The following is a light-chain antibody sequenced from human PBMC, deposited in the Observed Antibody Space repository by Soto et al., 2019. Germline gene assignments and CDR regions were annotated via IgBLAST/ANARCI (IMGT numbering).Light chain of an antibody. CDR1: QSVSSN. CDR2: GAS. V-gene: IGKV3-15*01. J-gene: IGKJ1*01. Sequence: IGVTQSAATLSVYPGGRATLSCRASQSVSSNLAWYQQKPGQAPRLLIYGASTRATGIPARFSGSGSGTEFTLTICSRQSEDFAVEYCQQEKNWPQTFAQGTKVDIK. CDR3: QQEKNWPQT.